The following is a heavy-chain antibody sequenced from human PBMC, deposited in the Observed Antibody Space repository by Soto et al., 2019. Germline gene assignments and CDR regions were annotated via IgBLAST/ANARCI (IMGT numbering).Heavy chain of an antibody. CDR2: IYHSGNT. Sequence: TLSLTCSVSGDSVRSGGDCVTCIRQAPGKGLELVGNIYHSGNTFYNPSLRSRLIISIDTSKNQFSLKVGSVTAADTAVYYCASSSLYGMDVWGQGTTVTVSS. CDR1: GDSVRSGGDC. J-gene: IGHJ6*02. CDR3: ASSSLYGMDV. V-gene: IGHV4-30-2*05.